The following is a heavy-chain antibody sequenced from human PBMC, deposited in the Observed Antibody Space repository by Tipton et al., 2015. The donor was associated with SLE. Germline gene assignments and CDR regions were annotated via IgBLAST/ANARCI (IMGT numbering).Heavy chain of an antibody. CDR3: ARVPAVYYSCMDV. CDR1: GGSISSYY. V-gene: IGHV4-59*01. CDR2: IYYSGST. D-gene: IGHD2-2*01. J-gene: IGHJ6*03. Sequence: TLSLTCTVSGGSISSYYWSWIRQPPGKGLEWIGNIYYSGSTNYNPSLKSRVTILVDTSKNQFSLKLSSVTAADTAVYYCARVPAVYYSCMDVWGIGTTVTVS.